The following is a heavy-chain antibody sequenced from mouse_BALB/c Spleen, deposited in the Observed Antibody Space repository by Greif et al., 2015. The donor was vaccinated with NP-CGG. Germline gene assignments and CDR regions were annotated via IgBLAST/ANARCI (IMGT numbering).Heavy chain of an antibody. CDR2: IWAGGST. V-gene: IGHV2-9*02. CDR1: GFSLTSYG. CDR3: ARGRYGNYVDY. D-gene: IGHD2-10*02. J-gene: IGHJ2*01. Sequence: VKLQESGPGLVAPSQSLSITCTVSGFSLTSYGVHWVRQPPGKGLEWLGVIWAGGSTNYNSALMSRLSISKDNSKSQVFLKMNSLQTDDTAMYYCARGRYGNYVDYWGQGTTLTVSS.